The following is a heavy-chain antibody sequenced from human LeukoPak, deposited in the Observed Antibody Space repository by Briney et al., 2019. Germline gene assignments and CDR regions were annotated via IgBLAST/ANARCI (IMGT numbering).Heavy chain of an antibody. V-gene: IGHV3-33*01. CDR3: ARDSRVTYYYDSSGPTFDY. D-gene: IGHD3-22*01. CDR2: XXXXGSNK. Sequence: GRSLRLSCAASGFTFSSYGMHWVRQAPGKGLXXXXXXXXXGSNKYYADSVKGRFTISRDNSKNTLYLQMNSLRAEDTAVYYCARDSRVTYYYDSSGPTFDYWGQGTLVTVSS. J-gene: IGHJ4*02. CDR1: GFTFSSYG.